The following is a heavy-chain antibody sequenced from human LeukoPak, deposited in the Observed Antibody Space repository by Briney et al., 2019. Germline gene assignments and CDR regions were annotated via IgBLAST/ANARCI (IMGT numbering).Heavy chain of an antibody. CDR2: IRSDGSNK. V-gene: IGHV3-30*02. CDR3: ARDSRGPGSYYDSSGFFGY. CDR1: GFSFSSYG. Sequence: GGSLRLSCAGSGFSFSSYGMHWVRQAPGKGLEWMAFIRSDGSNKYYADSVKGRFTISRDNSKNTLYLQMNSLRAEDTAVYYCARDSRGPGSYYDSSGFFGYWGQGTLVTVSS. J-gene: IGHJ4*02. D-gene: IGHD3-22*01.